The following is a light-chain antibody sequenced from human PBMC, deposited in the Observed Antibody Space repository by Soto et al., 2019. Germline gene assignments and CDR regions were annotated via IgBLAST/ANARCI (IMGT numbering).Light chain of an antibody. CDR1: SSDVGGYNY. Sequence: QSALTQPASVSGSPGQSITISCTGTSSDVGGYNYVSWYQQHPDKAPKLMVYEVIHRPSGVSNRFSGSKSGNTASLTISGLQAEDEADYYCSSYTSSSTFVFGTGTKVTVL. CDR2: EVI. V-gene: IGLV2-14*01. CDR3: SSYTSSSTFV. J-gene: IGLJ1*01.